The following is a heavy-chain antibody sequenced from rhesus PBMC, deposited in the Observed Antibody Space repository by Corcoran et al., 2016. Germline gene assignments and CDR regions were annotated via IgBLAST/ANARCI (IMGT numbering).Heavy chain of an antibody. V-gene: IGHV4-165*01. J-gene: IGHJ4*01. CDR1: GGSFSGYY. CDR3: ARDEAESYYKMWTGYYAFDY. CDR2: ISGSSGST. Sequence: QVQLQESGPGLVKPSETLSLTCAVSGGSFSGYYWGWIRQPPGKGLEWIGYISGSSGSTDYNPSLKSRVTISTDAAKNQFTRKLSSVTAADTAVYYCARDEAESYYKMWTGYYAFDYWGQGVLVTVSS. D-gene: IGHD3-3*01.